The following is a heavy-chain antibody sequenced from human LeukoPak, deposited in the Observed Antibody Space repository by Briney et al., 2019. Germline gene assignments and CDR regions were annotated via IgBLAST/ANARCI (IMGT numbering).Heavy chain of an antibody. D-gene: IGHD6-6*01. J-gene: IGHJ4*02. CDR3: ATLVSSSSAY. V-gene: IGHV3-23*01. Sequence: PGGSLRLSCAASGFTFSNYAMSWVRQAPGKGLEWVSALGDSGGSRYYADSAKGRFTISRDNSKNTVYLQMSSLRAEDTAVYYCATLVSSSSAYWGQGTLVTVSS. CDR2: LGDSGGSR. CDR1: GFTFSNYA.